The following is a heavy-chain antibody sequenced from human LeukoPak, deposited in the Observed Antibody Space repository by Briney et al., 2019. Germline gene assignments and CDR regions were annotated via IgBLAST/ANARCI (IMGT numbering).Heavy chain of an antibody. CDR3: ARRVRSYVAFDI. Sequence: KPSETLSLTCTVSGGSIRNNSYIWGWIRQPPGKGLEWIGSMYYSGSSYYSPSLKSRVTVSVDTSNNQFSLKLSSVAAADPAVYYCARRVRSYVAFDIWGQGTVVTVSS. V-gene: IGHV4-39*01. CDR2: MYYSGSS. CDR1: GGSIRNNSYI. J-gene: IGHJ3*02. D-gene: IGHD1-26*01.